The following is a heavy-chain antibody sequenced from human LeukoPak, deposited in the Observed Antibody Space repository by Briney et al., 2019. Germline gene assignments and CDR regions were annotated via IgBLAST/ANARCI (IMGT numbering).Heavy chain of an antibody. D-gene: IGHD6-19*01. CDR2: IYYSGST. CDR3: ARGYSSGWYSPDAFDI. J-gene: IGHJ3*02. CDR1: GGSISSYY. Sequence: PSETLSLTCTVSGGSISSYYWSWIRQPPGKGLEWIGYIYYSGSTNYNPSLKSRVTISVDTSKNQFSLKLSSVTAADTAVYYRARGYSSGWYSPDAFDIWGQGTMVTVSS. V-gene: IGHV4-59*01.